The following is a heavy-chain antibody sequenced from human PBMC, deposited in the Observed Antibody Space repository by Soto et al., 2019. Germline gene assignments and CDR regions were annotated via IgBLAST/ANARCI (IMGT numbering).Heavy chain of an antibody. J-gene: IGHJ6*02. CDR2: IIPMYGTT. D-gene: IGHD2-21*02. CDR1: GGTFSSFL. Sequence: QVQLVQSGAEVKKPGSSVKVSCKASGGTFSSFLISWVRQAPGQGLVWMGGIIPMYGTTNYAQRFQGRVTITADEPTSTAYMEVSSLRSEDTAGEYCARDDCYGLDVWGQGTTVTVSS. V-gene: IGHV1-69*12. CDR3: ARDDCYGLDV.